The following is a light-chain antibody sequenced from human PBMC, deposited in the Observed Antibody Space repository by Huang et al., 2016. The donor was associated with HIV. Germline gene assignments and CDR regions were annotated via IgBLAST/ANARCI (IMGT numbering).Light chain of an antibody. V-gene: IGKV3-15*01. CDR2: GAS. Sequence: EIVMTQSPATLSVSPGERATFSCRASQSVSSNLAWYQQKPGQGPRLLIYGASTRATGIPARFSGSGSGTEFTLTISSLQSEDFAVYYCQQYNNWPPWTFGQGTKVEIK. J-gene: IGKJ1*01. CDR3: QQYNNWPPWT. CDR1: QSVSSN.